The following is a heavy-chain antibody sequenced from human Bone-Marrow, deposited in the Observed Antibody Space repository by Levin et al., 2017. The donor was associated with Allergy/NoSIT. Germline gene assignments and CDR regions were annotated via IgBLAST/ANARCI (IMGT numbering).Heavy chain of an antibody. J-gene: IGHJ4*02. D-gene: IGHD5-12*01. CDR3: ARETMDIVATYYFDY. Sequence: GGSLRLSCAASGFTFSSYWMSWVRQAPGKGLEWVANIKQDGSEKYYVDSVKGRFTISRDNAKNSLYLQMNSLRAEDTAVYYCARETMDIVATYYFDYWGQGTLVTVSS. CDR1: GFTFSSYW. CDR2: IKQDGSEK. V-gene: IGHV3-7*01.